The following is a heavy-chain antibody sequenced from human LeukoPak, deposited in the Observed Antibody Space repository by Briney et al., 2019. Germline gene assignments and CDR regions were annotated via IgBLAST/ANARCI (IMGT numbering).Heavy chain of an antibody. J-gene: IGHJ3*02. D-gene: IGHD3-9*01. Sequence: GGSLRLSCAASGFTFSSYEMNWVRQAPGKGLEWVSYISSSGSTIYYADSVKGRFTISRDNAKNSLYLQMNSLRAEDTALYYCARLDILTAMGASDIWGQGTMVTVSS. CDR2: ISSSGSTI. V-gene: IGHV3-48*03. CDR3: ARLDILTAMGASDI. CDR1: GFTFSSYE.